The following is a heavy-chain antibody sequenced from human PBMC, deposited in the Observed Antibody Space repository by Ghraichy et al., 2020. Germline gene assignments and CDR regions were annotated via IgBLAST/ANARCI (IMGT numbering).Heavy chain of an antibody. J-gene: IGHJ3*02. CDR3: ARDRRFWKHSRGWDAFDI. Sequence: GGSLRLSCAASGFTFSSYSMNWVRQAPGKGLEWVSYISSSSSTIYYADSVKGRFTISRDNAKNSLYLQMNSLRDEDTAVYYCARDRRFWKHSRGWDAFDIWGQGTMVTVSS. V-gene: IGHV3-48*02. CDR2: ISSSSSTI. CDR1: GFTFSSYS. D-gene: IGHD3-3*01.